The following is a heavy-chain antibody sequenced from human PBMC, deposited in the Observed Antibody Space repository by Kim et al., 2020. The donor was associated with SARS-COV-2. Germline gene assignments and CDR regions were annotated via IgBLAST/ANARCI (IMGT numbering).Heavy chain of an antibody. CDR3: ARDRWVATRYPVPSDI. J-gene: IGHJ3*02. D-gene: IGHD1-26*01. V-gene: IGHV3-48*03. CDR2: IDTTGIHI. Sequence: GGSLRLSCAASGFSFSNYEMNWVRQAPGKGLEWVSYIDTTGIHIYYADSVKGRFTISRDNTKNSLFLQLSSLKVEDTALYYYARDRWVATRYPVPSDIWGQGTSVTVSS. CDR1: GFSFSNYE.